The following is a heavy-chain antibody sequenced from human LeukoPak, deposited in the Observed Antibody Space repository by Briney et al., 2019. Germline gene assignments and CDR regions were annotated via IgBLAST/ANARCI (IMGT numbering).Heavy chain of an antibody. CDR2: ITGSGDNT. CDR3: AKTAVTWFGETIDY. D-gene: IGHD3-10*01. CDR1: GFTFSSYA. J-gene: IGHJ4*02. Sequence: GGSLRLSCAASGFTFSSYAMSWVRQAPGKGLEWVSAITGSGDNTYYADSVKGRFSISRDNSKNTLYLQMNSLRAEDTAVYYCAKTAVTWFGETIDYWGQGTLVTVSS. V-gene: IGHV3-23*01.